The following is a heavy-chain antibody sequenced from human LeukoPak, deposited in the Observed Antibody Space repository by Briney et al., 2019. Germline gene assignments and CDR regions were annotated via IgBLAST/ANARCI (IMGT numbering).Heavy chain of an antibody. D-gene: IGHD3-22*01. Sequence: PGESLKISCKGSGYRFTSYWIGWVRQKPGKGLEWMGIIYPGDSDTRYSPSFQGQVTISVDRSINTAYLQWSSLKASEIAMYYCTRAANSSGFDVLDIWGQGTMVTVSS. CDR3: TRAANSSGFDVLDI. CDR2: IYPGDSDT. J-gene: IGHJ3*02. V-gene: IGHV5-51*01. CDR1: GYRFTSYW.